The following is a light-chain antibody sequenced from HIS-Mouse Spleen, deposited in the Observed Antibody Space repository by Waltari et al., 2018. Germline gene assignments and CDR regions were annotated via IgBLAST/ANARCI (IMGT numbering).Light chain of an antibody. J-gene: IGLJ3*02. V-gene: IGLV3-25*03. Sequence: SYELTQPPSVSVSPGQTARITCSGDALPKQYAYWYQQKPGQAPVLVLYKDSERPSWFPERVSGSSAGTTVTLTISGVQAEDEADYYCQSADSSGTYPWVFGGGTKLTVL. CDR3: QSADSSGTYPWV. CDR2: KDS. CDR1: ALPKQY.